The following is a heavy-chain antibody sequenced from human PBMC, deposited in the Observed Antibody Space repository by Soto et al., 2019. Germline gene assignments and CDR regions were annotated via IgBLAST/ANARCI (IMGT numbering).Heavy chain of an antibody. CDR2: ISWNSGTI. D-gene: IGHD3-10*01. V-gene: IGHV3-9*01. CDR1: GFTFEDYA. Sequence: EVHLVESGGGLVQPGRSLRLSCAASGFTFEDYAMHWVRQVPGKGLAWVSDISWNSGTIGYADSVKGRFTISRDNAKNSLDLQMNSLRAEDTALYYCAKGRGPRSYYYMDVWGKGTTVTVSS. J-gene: IGHJ6*03. CDR3: AKGRGPRSYYYMDV.